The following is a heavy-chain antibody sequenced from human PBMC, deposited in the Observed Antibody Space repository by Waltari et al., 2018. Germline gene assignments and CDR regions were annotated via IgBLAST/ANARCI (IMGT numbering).Heavy chain of an antibody. J-gene: IGHJ4*02. Sequence: LTCSVSGDSISSTSYYWGWIRQPPGKGLEWIGSFVYNANTYYNPSLKSRVSISVDTSKNHFSLQLMSVTAADTAIYYCARPGRVGGGSLMALDYWGQGTLVTVSS. CDR1: GDSISSTSYY. CDR3: ARPGRVGGGSLMALDY. D-gene: IGHD2-15*01. V-gene: IGHV4-39*02. CDR2: FVYNANT.